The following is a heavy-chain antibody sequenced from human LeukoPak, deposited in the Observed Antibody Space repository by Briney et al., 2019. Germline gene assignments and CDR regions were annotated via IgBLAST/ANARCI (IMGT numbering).Heavy chain of an antibody. CDR3: ARFGCSGGNCYRWFDP. V-gene: IGHV4-61*02. CDR1: GGSISSGSYY. J-gene: IGHJ5*02. CDR2: IYTSGST. Sequence: SETLSLTCTVSGGSISSGSYYWSWIRQPAGEGLEWIGRIYTSGSTNYNPSLKSRVTISVDTSKNQFSLKLSSVTAADTAVYYCARFGCSGGNCYRWFDPWGQGTLVTVSS. D-gene: IGHD2-15*01.